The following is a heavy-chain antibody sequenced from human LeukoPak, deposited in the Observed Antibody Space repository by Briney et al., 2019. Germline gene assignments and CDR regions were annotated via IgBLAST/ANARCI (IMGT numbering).Heavy chain of an antibody. CDR1: GGSISSSTYF. D-gene: IGHD5-24*01. CDR3: ARESLTWLQSRTSWFDP. V-gene: IGHV4-39*07. Sequence: EASETLSLTCTVSGGSISSSTYFWGWIRQPPGKGLEWIGTIYYSGSTYYNPSLKSRVTISVDSSKNQFSLRLSSVTAADTAVYYCARESLTWLQSRTSWFDPWGQGTLVTVSS. CDR2: IYYSGST. J-gene: IGHJ5*02.